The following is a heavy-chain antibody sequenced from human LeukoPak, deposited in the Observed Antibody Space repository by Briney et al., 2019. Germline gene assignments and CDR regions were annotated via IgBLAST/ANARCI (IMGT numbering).Heavy chain of an antibody. J-gene: IGHJ6*02. CDR1: GFPFSTYY. CDR3: AREYFDGMDV. V-gene: IGHV3-72*01. CDR2: SRAKGDSYST. Sequence: TGGSLRLSCAASGFPFSTYYMDWVRQAPGKGLEWVGLSRAKGDSYSTEYAASVRGRFSISRDESQNSMFLHMNSLKTEDTAVYFCAREYFDGMDVWGQGTTVTVSS.